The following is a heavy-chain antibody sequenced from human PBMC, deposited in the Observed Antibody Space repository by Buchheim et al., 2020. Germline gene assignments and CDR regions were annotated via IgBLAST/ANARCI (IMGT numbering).Heavy chain of an antibody. CDR2: ISYDGSNK. Sequence: QVQLVESGGGVVQPGRSLRLSCAASGFTFSSYGMHWVRQAPGKGLGWVAVISYDGSNKYYADSVKGRFTISRDNSKNTLYLQMNSLRAEDTAVYYCAKDLGYCSGGSCYYFDYWGQGTL. CDR1: GFTFSSYG. J-gene: IGHJ4*02. CDR3: AKDLGYCSGGSCYYFDY. D-gene: IGHD2-15*01. V-gene: IGHV3-30*18.